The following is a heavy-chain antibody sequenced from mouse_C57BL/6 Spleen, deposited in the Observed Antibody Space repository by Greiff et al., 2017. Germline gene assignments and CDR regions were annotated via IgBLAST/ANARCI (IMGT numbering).Heavy chain of an antibody. CDR1: GYAFSSSW. V-gene: IGHV1-82*01. CDR2: IYPGDGDT. Sequence: VKLQQSGPELVKPGASVKISCKASGYAFSSSWMNWVKQRPGKGLEWIGRIYPGDGDTNYNGKFKGKATLTADKSSSTAYMQLSSLTSEDSAVYFCARDYSNRDYYAMDYWGQGTSVTVSS. D-gene: IGHD2-5*01. CDR3: ARDYSNRDYYAMDY. J-gene: IGHJ4*01.